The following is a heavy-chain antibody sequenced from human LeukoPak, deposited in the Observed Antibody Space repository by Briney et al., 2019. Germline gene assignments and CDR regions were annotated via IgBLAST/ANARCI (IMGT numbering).Heavy chain of an antibody. CDR3: AKDLAEMATIIDY. D-gene: IGHD5-24*01. CDR2: ISGSGGST. Sequence: GGSLRVSCAAPGCTFSSYAMSWVRQAPGKGLEWVSAISGSGGSTYYADSVKGRFTISRDNSKNTLYLQMNSLRAEDTAVYYCAKDLAEMATIIDYWGQGTLVTVSS. V-gene: IGHV3-23*01. J-gene: IGHJ4*02. CDR1: GCTFSSYA.